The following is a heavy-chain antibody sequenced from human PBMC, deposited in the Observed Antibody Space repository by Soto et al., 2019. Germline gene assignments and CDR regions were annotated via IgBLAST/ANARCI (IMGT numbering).Heavy chain of an antibody. CDR2: IERDDDDK. D-gene: IGHD1-20*01. J-gene: IGHJ6*02. V-gene: IGHV2-70*13. CDR3: ARSIRGPRKFNGMDV. Sequence: SGPTLVNPTETLTLTCTFSGFSITSPGMSVSWIRQPPGRALEWLALIERDDDDKYYSTSLKTRLTISKDTRKNQVVLTMANMDPADKATYYCARSIRGPRKFNGMDVWGQGTTVTVSS. CDR1: GFSITSPGMS.